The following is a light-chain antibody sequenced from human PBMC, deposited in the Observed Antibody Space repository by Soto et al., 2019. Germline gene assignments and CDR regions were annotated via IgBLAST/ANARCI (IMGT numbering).Light chain of an antibody. CDR2: GAS. CDR3: QQYSSYWNT. Sequence: EIVLTQSPGPLSLSPGERATLSCSASQSVSNNYLAWYQQKPGQAPRLLIYGASNRATGVPDRFSGSGSGTDFTLTITSLQPDDCATYYCQQYSSYWNTFGQGTKVDIK. V-gene: IGKV3-20*01. J-gene: IGKJ2*01. CDR1: QSVSNNY.